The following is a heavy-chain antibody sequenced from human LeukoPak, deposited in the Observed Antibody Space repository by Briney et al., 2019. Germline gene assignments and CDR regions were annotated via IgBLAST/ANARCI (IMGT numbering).Heavy chain of an antibody. CDR3: ARRRAEGGSNGHYNWFDP. D-gene: IGHD6-13*01. Sequence: GSLRLSCTASGFTYSSYAMSWVRQAPGKGLEWIGYIYFSGTTKYNPSLESRVTISVDTSKNQFSLKLSSVTAADTAVYYCARRRAEGGSNGHYNWFDPWGQGILVTVSS. V-gene: IGHV4-59*08. CDR1: GFTYSSYA. CDR2: IYFSGTT. J-gene: IGHJ5*02.